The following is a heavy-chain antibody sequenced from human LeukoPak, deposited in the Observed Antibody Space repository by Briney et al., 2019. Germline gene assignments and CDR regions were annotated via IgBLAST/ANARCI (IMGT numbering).Heavy chain of an antibody. D-gene: IGHD1-26*01. CDR3: ARGDVRWELLSATDF. V-gene: IGHV3-48*01. CDR1: GFTFSSYT. Sequence: GGSLRLSCAASGFTFSSYTMNWVRQAPGKGLEWVSYISSSSSTIYYADSVKGRFTISRDNAKNSLYLQMNSLRAEDTAVYYCARGDVRWELLSATDFWGRGTLVTVSS. J-gene: IGHJ4*02. CDR2: ISSSSSTI.